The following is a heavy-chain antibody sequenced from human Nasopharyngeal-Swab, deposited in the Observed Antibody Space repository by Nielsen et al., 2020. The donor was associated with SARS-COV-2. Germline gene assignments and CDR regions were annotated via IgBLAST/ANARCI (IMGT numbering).Heavy chain of an antibody. J-gene: IGHJ4*02. CDR3: ASNKDYGGTSADDY. D-gene: IGHD4-23*01. CDR2: IIPIFGTA. Sequence: WVRQAPGQGLEWMGGIIPIFGTANYAQKFQGRVTITADKSTSTAYMELSSLRSEDTAVYYCASNKDYGGTSADDYWGQGTLVTV. V-gene: IGHV1-69*06.